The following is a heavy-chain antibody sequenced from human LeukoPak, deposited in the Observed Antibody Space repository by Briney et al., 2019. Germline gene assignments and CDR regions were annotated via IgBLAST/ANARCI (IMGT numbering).Heavy chain of an antibody. CDR1: GGTFSSYA. V-gene: IGHV1-69*01. D-gene: IGHD4-17*01. J-gene: IGHJ5*02. CDR3: ARDSDDYGDYFWFDP. CDR2: IIPIFGTA. Sequence: SVKVSCKASGGTFSSYAISWVRQAPAQGLEWMGGIIPIFGTANYAQKFQGRVTITADESTSTAYMELSSLRSEDTAVYYCARDSDDYGDYFWFDPWGQGTLVTVSS.